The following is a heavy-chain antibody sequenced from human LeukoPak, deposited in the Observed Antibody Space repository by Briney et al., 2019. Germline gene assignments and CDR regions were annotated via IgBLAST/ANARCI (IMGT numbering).Heavy chain of an antibody. Sequence: GGSLRLSYAASGFTFSSYGMHWVRQAPGKGLEWVAFIRYDGSNKYYADSVKGRFTISRDNSKSTLSLQMNSLRAEDTAIYYCATYRQVLLPFESWGQGTLVTVSS. CDR3: ATYRQVLLPFES. CDR1: GFTFSSYG. V-gene: IGHV3-30*02. D-gene: IGHD2-8*02. J-gene: IGHJ4*02. CDR2: IRYDGSNK.